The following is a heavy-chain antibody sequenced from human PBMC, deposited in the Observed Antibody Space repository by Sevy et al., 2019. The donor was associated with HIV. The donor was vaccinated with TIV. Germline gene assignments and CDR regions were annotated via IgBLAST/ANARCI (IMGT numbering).Heavy chain of an antibody. D-gene: IGHD2-15*01. Sequence: GGSLRLSCTASGFTFSSYSMNWVRQAPGKGLEWVSSISFSSNYIYYADSVRGRFTISRGNAKNSLYLHMDSLRDEDTALYYCARDDIVARDYFDFWGQGTLVTVSS. V-gene: IGHV3-21*01. J-gene: IGHJ4*02. CDR2: ISFSSNYI. CDR3: ARDDIVARDYFDF. CDR1: GFTFSSYS.